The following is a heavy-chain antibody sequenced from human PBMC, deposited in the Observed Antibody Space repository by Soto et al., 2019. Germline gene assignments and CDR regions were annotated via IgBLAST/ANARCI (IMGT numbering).Heavy chain of an antibody. D-gene: IGHD2-2*01. CDR1: GGSFSGYY. V-gene: IGHV4-34*01. CDR2: INHSGST. Sequence: SETLSLACAVYGGSFSGYYWTWIRQPPGTGLEWIGDINHSGSTYYNPSLKSRVTISVDRSKNQFSLKLSSVTAADTAVYYCARVPDRWGQGTLVTVSS. CDR3: ARVPDR. J-gene: IGHJ5*02.